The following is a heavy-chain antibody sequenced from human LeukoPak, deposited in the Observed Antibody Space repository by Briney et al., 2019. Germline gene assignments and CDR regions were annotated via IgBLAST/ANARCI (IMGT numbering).Heavy chain of an antibody. V-gene: IGHV3-23*01. CDR1: GFTFSAYA. Sequence: GGSLRLSCAASGFTFSAYAMTWVRQAPGKGLEWVSSITGGGGDTNHADSVKGRFAISRDNSENTLYLQMNSLRAEDTAAYYCARSFGDANWHFDLWGRGTLVTVSS. CDR2: ITGGGGDT. CDR3: ARSFGDANWHFDL. D-gene: IGHD4-17*01. J-gene: IGHJ2*01.